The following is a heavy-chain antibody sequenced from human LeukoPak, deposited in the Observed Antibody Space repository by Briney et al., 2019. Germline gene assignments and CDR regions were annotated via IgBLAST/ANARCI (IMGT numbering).Heavy chain of an antibody. CDR3: AKDLRRYYYDSSGYYDY. Sequence: GGSLRLSCAASGFTFSSYDMSWVRQAPGKGLEWVSAISGSGGSTYYADSVKGRFTISRDNSKNTLYLQMNSLRAEDTAVYYCAKDLRRYYYDSSGYYDYWGQGTLVTVSS. D-gene: IGHD3-22*01. CDR1: GFTFSSYD. V-gene: IGHV3-23*01. CDR2: ISGSGGST. J-gene: IGHJ4*02.